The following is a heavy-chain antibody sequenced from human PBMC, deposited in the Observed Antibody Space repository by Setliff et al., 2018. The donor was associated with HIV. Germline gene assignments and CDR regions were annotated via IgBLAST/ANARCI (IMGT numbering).Heavy chain of an antibody. D-gene: IGHD5-12*01. CDR3: TTEKRGSGAYNFDH. J-gene: IGHJ4*02. V-gene: IGHV3-23*01. CDR1: EFTFSSYA. Sequence: PGGSLRLSCAASEFTFSSYAMSWVRQAPGKGLEWVSSISVSGGSTYYADSVKGRFTISRDNSKNTLSLQMNSLRAEDTAVYYCTTEKRGSGAYNFDHWGQGTLVTVSS. CDR2: ISVSGGST.